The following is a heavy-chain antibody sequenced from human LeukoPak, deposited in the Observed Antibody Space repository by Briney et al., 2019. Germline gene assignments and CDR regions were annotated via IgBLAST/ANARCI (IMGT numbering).Heavy chain of an antibody. CDR3: AKDPLAQTIVVVPAAPNWFDP. CDR1: GFTFSSYA. Sequence: GGSLRLSCAASGFTFSSYAMSWVRQAPGKGLEWVSAISGSGGSTYYADSVKGRFTISRDNSKNTLYLQMNGLRAEDTAVYYCAKDPLAQTIVVVPAAPNWFDPWGQGTLVTVSS. D-gene: IGHD2-2*01. CDR2: ISGSGGST. J-gene: IGHJ5*02. V-gene: IGHV3-23*01.